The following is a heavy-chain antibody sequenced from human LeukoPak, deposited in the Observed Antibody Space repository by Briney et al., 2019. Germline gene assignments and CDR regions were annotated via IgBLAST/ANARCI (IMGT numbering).Heavy chain of an antibody. Sequence: SETLSLTCTVSGGSISTYYWSWIRQPPGKGLEWIGYIYYSGSTNYNPSLKSRVTISVDTSKNQFSLKLSSVTAADTAVYYCASADWALQPFDYWGQGTLVTVSS. CDR3: ASADWALQPFDY. J-gene: IGHJ4*02. V-gene: IGHV4-59*01. CDR1: GGSISTYY. D-gene: IGHD3-9*01. CDR2: IYYSGST.